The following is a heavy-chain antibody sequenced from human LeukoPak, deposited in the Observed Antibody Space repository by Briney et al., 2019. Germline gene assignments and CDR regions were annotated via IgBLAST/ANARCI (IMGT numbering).Heavy chain of an antibody. V-gene: IGHV5-51*01. CDR1: GYSFTNYW. Sequence: GESLKISCKGSGYSFTNYWIGWVRQMPGKGLVCMGIIYPGDSDTRYSPSFQGQVTISADKSISTAYLQWSSLKASDTAMYYCARLGIVGATRNYFDYWGQGTLVTVSS. D-gene: IGHD1-26*01. CDR2: IYPGDSDT. CDR3: ARLGIVGATRNYFDY. J-gene: IGHJ4*02.